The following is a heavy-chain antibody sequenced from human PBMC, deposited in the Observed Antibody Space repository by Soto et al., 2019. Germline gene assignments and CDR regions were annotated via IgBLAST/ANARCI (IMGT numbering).Heavy chain of an antibody. Sequence: TSETLSLTCTVSGGSISSGGYYWSWIRQHPGEGLEWIGYIYYSGSTYYNPSLKSRVTISVDTSKNQFSLKLSSVTAADTAVYYCARDHPHSYGVYYFDYWGQGTPVTVPS. V-gene: IGHV4-31*03. J-gene: IGHJ4*02. CDR1: GGSISSGGYY. CDR2: IYYSGST. CDR3: ARDHPHSYGVYYFDY. D-gene: IGHD5-18*01.